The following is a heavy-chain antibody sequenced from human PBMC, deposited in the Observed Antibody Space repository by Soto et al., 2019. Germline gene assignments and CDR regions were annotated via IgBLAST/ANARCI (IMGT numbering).Heavy chain of an antibody. J-gene: IGHJ6*02. CDR3: ARCDEYSSSYYYYYGMDV. CDR2: INPNSGGT. D-gene: IGHD6-6*01. Sequence: ASVKVSCKASGYTFTGYYMHWVRQAPGQGLEWMGWINPNSGGTNYAQKFQGRVTMTRDTSISTAYMELSRLRSDDTAVYYCARCDEYSSSYYYYYGMDVWGQGTTVTVSS. CDR1: GYTFTGYY. V-gene: IGHV1-2*02.